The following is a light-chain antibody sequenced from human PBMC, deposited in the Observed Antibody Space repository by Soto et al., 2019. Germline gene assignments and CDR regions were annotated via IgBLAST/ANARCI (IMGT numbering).Light chain of an antibody. V-gene: IGKV4-1*01. CDR1: QSVLYSSNNKNY. CDR2: WAS. CDR3: QQYYSTPPT. Sequence: DIVMTQSPDSLAVSLGERATINCKSSQSVLYSSNNKNYLDWYQQKPGQPPKLLIYWASTRESGVPDRFSGSGSGPDFTLTISSLQAEDVAVYYCQQYYSTPPTFGQGTKLEIK. J-gene: IGKJ2*01.